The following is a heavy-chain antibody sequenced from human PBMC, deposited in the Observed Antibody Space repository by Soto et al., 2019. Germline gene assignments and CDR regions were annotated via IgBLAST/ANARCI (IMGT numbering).Heavy chain of an antibody. D-gene: IGHD3-10*01. CDR1: GGSFSGDY. CDR3: ARVMVRGVLYYYYYGMDV. CDR2: INHSGST. J-gene: IGHJ6*02. V-gene: IGHV4-34*01. Sequence: PSETLSLTCAVYGGSFSGDYWSWIRQPPGKGLEWIGEINHSGSTNYNPSLKSRVTISVDTSKNQFSLKLSSVTAADTAVYYCARVMVRGVLYYYYYGMDVWGQGTTVTVSS.